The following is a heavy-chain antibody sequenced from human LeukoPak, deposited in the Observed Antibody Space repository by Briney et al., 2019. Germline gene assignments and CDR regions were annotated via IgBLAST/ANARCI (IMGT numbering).Heavy chain of an antibody. CDR1: GFTFSSYG. CDR3: ARVFFGLWSHFDY. D-gene: IGHD5-18*01. J-gene: IGHJ4*02. CDR2: IRYDGSNK. V-gene: IGHV3-30*02. Sequence: GGSLRLSCAASGFTFSSYGMHWVRQAPGKGLEWVAFIRYDGSNKYYADSVKGRFTISRDNSKNTLYLQMNSLRAEDTAVYYCARVFFGLWSHFDYWGQGTLVTVSS.